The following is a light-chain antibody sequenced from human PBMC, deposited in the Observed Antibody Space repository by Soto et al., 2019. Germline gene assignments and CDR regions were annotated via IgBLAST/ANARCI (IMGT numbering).Light chain of an antibody. Sequence: AIQMTQSPSSLSASVGDRVTITCRASQAIRNDLGWYQQKPGKAPNLLIFGASNLQAGVPVRFSGGGSGTDFTLTISSLQAEDVAVYYCQQYHSDPITFGQGTRREIK. V-gene: IGKV1-6*01. J-gene: IGKJ5*01. CDR3: QQYHSDPIT. CDR2: GAS. CDR1: QAIRND.